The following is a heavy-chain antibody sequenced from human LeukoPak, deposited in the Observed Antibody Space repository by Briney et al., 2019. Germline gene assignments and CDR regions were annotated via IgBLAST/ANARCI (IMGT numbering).Heavy chain of an antibody. Sequence: PSETLSLTCTVSRGSVSSADYFWSWIRQPPGKGLEWIGYIYYSGSSYYDPSLKSRVTISIDTSKNQFSLKLSSVTAADTAVYYCARGKASGMDVWGQGTTVTVSS. CDR2: IYYSGSS. CDR1: RGSVSSADYF. CDR3: ARGKASGMDV. V-gene: IGHV4-30-4*08. J-gene: IGHJ6*02. D-gene: IGHD5-12*01.